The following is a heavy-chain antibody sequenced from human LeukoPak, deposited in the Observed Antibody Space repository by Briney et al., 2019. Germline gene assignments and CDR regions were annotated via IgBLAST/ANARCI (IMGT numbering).Heavy chain of an antibody. CDR3: ARDQSEYSYVGN. V-gene: IGHV3-48*03. CDR2: ISSSGSTI. D-gene: IGHD5-18*01. CDR1: GFTFSSYE. Sequence: PGRSLRLSCAASGFTFSSYEMNWVRQAPGKGLEWVSYISSSGSTIYYADSVKGRFTISRDNAKNSLYLQMNSLRAEDTAVYYCARDQSEYSYVGNWGQGTLLTVSS. J-gene: IGHJ4*02.